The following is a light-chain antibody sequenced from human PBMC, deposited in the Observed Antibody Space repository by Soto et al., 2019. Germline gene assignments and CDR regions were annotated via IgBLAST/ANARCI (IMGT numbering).Light chain of an antibody. CDR3: QQLNSYPRT. CDR1: RGFSIY. CDR2: AAS. V-gene: IGKV1-9*01. J-gene: IGKJ2*01. Sequence: DIPLTQSPSFLSASVGDRVTITCRDSRGFSIYLAWYQQKPGKAPKLLIYAASTLQSGVPSRFSGSGSGTEFTLTISSLQPEDFATYYCQQLNSYPRTFGPGTKLEIK.